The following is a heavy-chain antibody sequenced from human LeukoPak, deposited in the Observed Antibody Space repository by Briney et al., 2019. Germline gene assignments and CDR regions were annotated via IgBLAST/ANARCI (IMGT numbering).Heavy chain of an antibody. CDR1: GYSISSGYY. CDR3: ARMPYDSSGGGLFYYYYMDV. D-gene: IGHD3-22*01. V-gene: IGHV4-38-2*02. J-gene: IGHJ6*03. CDR2: IYHSGST. Sequence: PSETLSLTCTVSGYSISSGYYWGWIRQPPGKGLEWIGSIYHSGSTYYNPSLKSRVTISVDTSKNQFSLKLSSVTAADTAVYYCARMPYDSSGGGLFYYYYMDVWGKGTTVTVSS.